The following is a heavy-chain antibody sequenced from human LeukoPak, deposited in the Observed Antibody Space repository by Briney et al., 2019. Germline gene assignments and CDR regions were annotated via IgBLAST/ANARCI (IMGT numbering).Heavy chain of an antibody. D-gene: IGHD3-10*01. CDR2: INPNSGGT. J-gene: IGHJ3*02. CDR1: GYTFTGYY. CDR3: ARVIGLLWFGELLRLGAFDI. V-gene: IGHV1-2*02. Sequence: ASVKVSCKASGYTFTGYYMHWVRQAPGQGLEWMGWINPNSGGTNYAQKFQGRVTMTRDTSISTAYMELSRLRSDDTAVYYCARVIGLLWFGELLRLGAFDIWGQGTMVTVSS.